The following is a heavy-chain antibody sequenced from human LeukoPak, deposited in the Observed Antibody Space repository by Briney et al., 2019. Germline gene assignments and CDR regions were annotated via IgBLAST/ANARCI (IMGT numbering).Heavy chain of an antibody. Sequence: PGGSLRLSCAVSGFTLSNYNMNWVRQAPGKGLEWVSYISSSSSTIYYADSVEGRFTISRDSAKNSLYLQMNSLRDEDTAVYYCARDLAVAGSFDYWGQGTLVTVSS. V-gene: IGHV3-48*02. CDR3: ARDLAVAGSFDY. CDR1: GFTLSNYN. J-gene: IGHJ4*02. CDR2: ISSSSSTI. D-gene: IGHD6-19*01.